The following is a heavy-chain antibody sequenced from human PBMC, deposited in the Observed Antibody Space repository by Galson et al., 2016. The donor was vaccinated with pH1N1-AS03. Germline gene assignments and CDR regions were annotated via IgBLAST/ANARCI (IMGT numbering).Heavy chain of an antibody. V-gene: IGHV5-51*01. CDR3: GRHGGPVGPGVFTV. CDR2: IYPADSQT. D-gene: IGHD2-15*01. CDR1: GNTFSNFW. J-gene: IGHJ3*01. Sequence: QSGAEVKKPGESLRISCKTSGNTFSNFWIGWARQMPGKPLEWVGLIYPADSQTRESPSFQGHVFMSVDKSINPAYLQWTSLKASDTAMYFCGRHGGPVGPGVFTVWGQGTLVTVSS.